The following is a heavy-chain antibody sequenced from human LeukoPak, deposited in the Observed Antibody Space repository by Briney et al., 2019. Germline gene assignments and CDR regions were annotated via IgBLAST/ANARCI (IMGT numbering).Heavy chain of an antibody. J-gene: IGHJ6*02. D-gene: IGHD3-10*01. CDR3: ARVVERYYYYYGMDV. CDR1: GFTFSSYA. V-gene: IGHV3-30-3*01. CDR2: ISYDGSNK. Sequence: TGGSLRLSCAASGFTFSSYAMHWVRQAPGKGLEWVAVISYDGSNKYYADSVKGRFTISRDNSKNTLYLQMNSLRAEDTAVYYCARVVERYYYYYGMDVWGQGTTVTVSS.